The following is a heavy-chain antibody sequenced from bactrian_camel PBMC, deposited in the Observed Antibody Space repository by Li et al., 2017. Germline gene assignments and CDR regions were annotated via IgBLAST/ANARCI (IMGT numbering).Heavy chain of an antibody. CDR2: IDSDGST. CDR3: AAEISPRGVPDFGY. Sequence: VQLVESGGGSVQAGGSLRLSCAASGYTFSRSSVGWYRQAPGKEREGVAAIDSDGSTSYADSVKGRFAISKDNADNTLYLQMNGLKPEDTAVYYCAAEISPRGVPDFGYWGQGTQVTVS. J-gene: IGHJ6*01. V-gene: IGHV3S53*01. CDR1: GYTFSRSS.